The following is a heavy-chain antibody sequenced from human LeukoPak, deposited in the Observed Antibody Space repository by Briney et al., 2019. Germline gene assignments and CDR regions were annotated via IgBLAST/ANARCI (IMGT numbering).Heavy chain of an antibody. Sequence: QSGGSLRLSCAASGFTFSDYHMGWVRQTPGKGLEWVSGISGSGANTYYADSVKGRFTISRDNSKNTLYLQMNSLRAEDTAVYYCAGYCSSASCGWFDPWGQGTLVTVSS. CDR2: ISGSGANT. D-gene: IGHD2-2*01. J-gene: IGHJ5*02. CDR1: GFTFSDYH. V-gene: IGHV3-23*01. CDR3: AGYCSSASCGWFDP.